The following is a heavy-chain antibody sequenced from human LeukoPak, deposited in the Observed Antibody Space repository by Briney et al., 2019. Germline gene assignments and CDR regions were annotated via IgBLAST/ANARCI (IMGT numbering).Heavy chain of an antibody. CDR1: GFTFSGYG. CDR3: ARALGATTAFDI. D-gene: IGHD1-26*01. Sequence: GGSLRLSCAASGFTFSGYGMHWVRQAPGKGLEWVAVIWYDGSNKYYADSVKGRFTISRDNSKNTLYLQMNSLRAEDTAVYYCARALGATTAFDIWGQGTMVTVSS. CDR2: IWYDGSNK. J-gene: IGHJ3*02. V-gene: IGHV3-33*01.